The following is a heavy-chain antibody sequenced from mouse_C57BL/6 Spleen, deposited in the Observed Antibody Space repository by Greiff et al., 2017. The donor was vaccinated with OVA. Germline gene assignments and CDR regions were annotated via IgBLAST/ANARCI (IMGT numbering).Heavy chain of an antibody. V-gene: IGHV3-6*01. J-gene: IGHJ4*01. Sequence: DVQLQESGPGLVKPSQSLSLTCSVTGYSITSGYYWNWIRQFPGNKLEWMGYISYDGSNNYNPSLKNRISITRDTSKNQFFLKLNSVTTEDTATYYCARDLPGAMDYWGQGTSVTVSS. D-gene: IGHD2-1*01. CDR3: ARDLPGAMDY. CDR1: GYSITSGYY. CDR2: ISYDGSN.